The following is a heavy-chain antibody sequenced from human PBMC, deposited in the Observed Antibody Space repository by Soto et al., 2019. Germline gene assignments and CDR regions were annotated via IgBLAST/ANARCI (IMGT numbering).Heavy chain of an antibody. CDR2: MNPNSGNT. Sequence: QVQLVQSGAEVKKPGASVKVSCKASGYTFTSYDINWVRQATGQGLEWMGWMNPNSGNTGYAQKFQGRVTMTRNTSISTAYMELSSLSSEDTAVYYCARGRAESGSYLSCYLWYCGQGTLVTVSS. V-gene: IGHV1-8*01. J-gene: IGHJ4*02. CDR3: ARGRAESGSYLSCYLWY. CDR1: GYTFTSYD. D-gene: IGHD1-26*01.